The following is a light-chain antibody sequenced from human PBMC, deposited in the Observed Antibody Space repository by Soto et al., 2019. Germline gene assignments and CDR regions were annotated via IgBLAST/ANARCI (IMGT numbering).Light chain of an antibody. CDR2: GIS. CDR3: QQPGQWHIT. J-gene: IGKJ5*01. CDR1: QSVNSNY. V-gene: IGKV3D-20*02. Sequence: IVMTQSPATISMSPVKRATISCRASQSVNSNYLAWYPQKPGQAPRLLIYGISKRATDIPDRFSGSGSGTEFTLTISSLQPEDFATYYCQQPGQWHITFGQGTRLEIK.